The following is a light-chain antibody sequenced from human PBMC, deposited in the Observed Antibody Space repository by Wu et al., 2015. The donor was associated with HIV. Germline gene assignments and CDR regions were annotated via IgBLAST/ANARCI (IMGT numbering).Light chain of an antibody. Sequence: GETSTLSCRATXDVSSTYLGWYQQKPGQAPRLLIYGVSSRATGIPDRFSGSGSGTDFTLTISRLEPEDFAVYYCHQYGSSPQTFGQGTKVEIK. V-gene: IGKV3-20*01. CDR1: XDVSSTY. J-gene: IGKJ1*01. CDR3: HQYGSSPQT. CDR2: GVS.